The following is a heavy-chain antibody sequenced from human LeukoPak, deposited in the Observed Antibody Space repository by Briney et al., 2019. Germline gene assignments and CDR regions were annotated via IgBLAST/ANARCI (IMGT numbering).Heavy chain of an antibody. CDR2: ITRSSSSI. J-gene: IGHJ4*02. V-gene: IGHV3-21*01. CDR3: ARDAGNSSGWNDFDY. Sequence: PGGSLRLSCAASGFTFSSYSMDWVRQAPGKGLEWVSSITRSSSSIYYADSVKGRYTISRDNANNSLYLQTNSVRAEDPAVYYCARDAGNSSGWNDFDYWGQGTLVTVSS. D-gene: IGHD6-19*01. CDR1: GFTFSSYS.